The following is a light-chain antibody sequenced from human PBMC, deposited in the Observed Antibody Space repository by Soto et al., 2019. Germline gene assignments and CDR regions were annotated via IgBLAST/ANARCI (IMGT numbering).Light chain of an antibody. CDR3: QQYYTIPYT. CDR1: QTVLHSPKTRNY. CDR2: WAS. Sequence: DIVLTQSPDSLAVSLGERATISCRSSQTVLHSPKTRNYLGWYQHKPGQPPKFLVSWASTRESGVPDRFSGSGSGTDFTLSISSLQAEDVAVYYCQQYYTIPYTFGQGTRLEIQ. J-gene: IGKJ2*01. V-gene: IGKV4-1*01.